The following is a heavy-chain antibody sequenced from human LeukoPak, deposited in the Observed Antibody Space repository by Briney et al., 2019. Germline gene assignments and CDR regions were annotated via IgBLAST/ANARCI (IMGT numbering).Heavy chain of an antibody. CDR1: GFTFSYYG. CDR2: ISSTGSRI. Sequence: PGGSLRLSCAASGFTFSYYGFHWVRQAPGKGLEWISYISSTGSRIHYADSVKGRFTISREDAKNSLYLQMNSLRAEDTAVYYCATLRWGSGRYAGDYWGQGSLVTVSS. J-gene: IGHJ4*02. CDR3: ATLRWGSGRYAGDY. V-gene: IGHV3-48*04. D-gene: IGHD6-19*01.